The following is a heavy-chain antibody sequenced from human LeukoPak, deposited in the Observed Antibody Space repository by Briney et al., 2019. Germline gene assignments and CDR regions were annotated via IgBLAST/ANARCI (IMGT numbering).Heavy chain of an antibody. D-gene: IGHD3-16*01. CDR3: AKSGGFEDYYGMDV. Sequence: PGGSLRLSCAASGSTFSSYGMHWVRQAPGKGLEWVAVISYDGSNKYYADSVKGRFTISRDNSKNTLYLQMNSLRAEDTAVYYCAKSGGFEDYYGMDVWGQGTTVTVSS. V-gene: IGHV3-30*18. J-gene: IGHJ6*02. CDR1: GSTFSSYG. CDR2: ISYDGSNK.